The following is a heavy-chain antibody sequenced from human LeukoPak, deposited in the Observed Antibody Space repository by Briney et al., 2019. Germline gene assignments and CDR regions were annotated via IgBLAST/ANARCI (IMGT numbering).Heavy chain of an antibody. CDR2: INHSGST. CDR3: ARAKQLRVFDY. V-gene: IGHV4-34*01. J-gene: IGHJ4*02. D-gene: IGHD6-6*01. CDR1: GGSFSGYY. Sequence: SETLSLTCAVYGGSFSGYYWSWIRQPPGKGLEWIGEINHSGSTNYNPSLKSRVTISVDRSKNQFSLKLSSVTAADTAVYYCARAKQLRVFDYWGQGTLVTVSS.